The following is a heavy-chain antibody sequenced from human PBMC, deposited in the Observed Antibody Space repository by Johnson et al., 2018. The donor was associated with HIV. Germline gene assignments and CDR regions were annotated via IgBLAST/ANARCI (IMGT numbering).Heavy chain of an antibody. V-gene: IGHV3-NL1*01. CDR3: ASTSSGWFYAFDI. CDR2: IYSGGSNK. Sequence: QVQLVESGGGLVQPGGSLRLSCAASGFTFSSYDMHWVRQATGKGLEWVSVIYSGGSNKYYADSVKCRFTISRDNSKNTLYLQMNSLRAEDTAVYYCASTSSGWFYAFDIWGQGTMVTVSS. J-gene: IGHJ3*02. D-gene: IGHD6-19*01. CDR1: GFTFSSYD.